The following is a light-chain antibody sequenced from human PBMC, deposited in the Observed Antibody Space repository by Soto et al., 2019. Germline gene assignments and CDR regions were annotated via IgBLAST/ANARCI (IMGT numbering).Light chain of an antibody. V-gene: IGLV2-14*03. CDR3: TSFAPGRIYV. Sequence: QPALTQPASVSGSPGLSMPISCIVTSSDIDAYDLVSWYQQHPGRAPKLIIYEVSHRFSGLSYRFSGSKSGNTDSLTISGLQAEDEGDYYCTSFAPGRIYVFGSGTKVTAL. CDR1: SSDIDAYDL. J-gene: IGLJ1*01. CDR2: EVS.